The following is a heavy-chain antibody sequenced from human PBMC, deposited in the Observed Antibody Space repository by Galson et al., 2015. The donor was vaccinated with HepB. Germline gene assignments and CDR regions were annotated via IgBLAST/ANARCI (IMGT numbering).Heavy chain of an antibody. CDR3: AKWGEVVAGTTYSYGMDV. CDR2: IRYDGSTE. CDR1: GFTFGDYG. D-gene: IGHD2-15*01. V-gene: IGHV3-30*02. Sequence: SLRLSCAASGFTFGDYGMHWVRQAPGKGLEWVAFIRYDGSTEFYADSVKGRFTISRDSSMNMLFLQMNSLRAEDTAVYYCAKWGEVVAGTTYSYGMDVWGQGTTVTVSS. J-gene: IGHJ6*02.